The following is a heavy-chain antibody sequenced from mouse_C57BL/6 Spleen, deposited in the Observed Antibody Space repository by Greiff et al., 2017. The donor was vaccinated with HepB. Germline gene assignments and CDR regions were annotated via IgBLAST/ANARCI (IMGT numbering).Heavy chain of an antibody. D-gene: IGHD1-1*01. V-gene: IGHV5-17*01. J-gene: IGHJ4*01. CDR1: GFTFSDYG. CDR2: ISSGSSTI. CDR3: ARHPTVSYAMDY. Sequence: EVKLMESGGGLVKPGGSLKLSCAASGFTFSDYGMHWVRQAPEKGLEWVAYISSGSSTIYYADTVKGRFTISRDNAKNTLFLQMTSLRSEDTAMYYCARHPTVSYAMDYWGQGTSVTVSS.